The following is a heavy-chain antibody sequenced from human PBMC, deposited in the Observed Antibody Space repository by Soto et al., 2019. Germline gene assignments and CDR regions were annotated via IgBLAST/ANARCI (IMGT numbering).Heavy chain of an antibody. CDR1: GGTISSYT. V-gene: IGHV1-69*04. D-gene: IGHD3-22*01. J-gene: IGHJ4*02. CDR3: ARDTGYYYDSSGYLDY. Sequence: SVKVSCNASGGTISSYTISWVRQAPGQGLEWMGRIIPILGIANYAQKFQGRVTITADKSTSTAYMELSSLRSEDTAVYYCARDTGYYYDSSGYLDYWGQGTLVTVSS. CDR2: IIPILGIA.